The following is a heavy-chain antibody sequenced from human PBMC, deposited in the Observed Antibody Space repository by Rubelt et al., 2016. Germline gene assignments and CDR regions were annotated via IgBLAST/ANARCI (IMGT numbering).Heavy chain of an antibody. Sequence: SGSTNYNPSLKSRVTISVDTSKNQFSLKLSSVTAADTAVYYCARDQERCSSTSCYFGYWGQGTLVTVSS. CDR2: SGST. CDR3: ARDQERCSSTSCYFGY. V-gene: IGHV4-59*01. J-gene: IGHJ4*02. D-gene: IGHD2-2*01.